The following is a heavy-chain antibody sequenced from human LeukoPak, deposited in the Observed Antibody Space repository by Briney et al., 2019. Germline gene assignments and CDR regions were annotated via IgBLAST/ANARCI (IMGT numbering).Heavy chain of an antibody. V-gene: IGHV3-23*01. CDR1: GFTFISYT. Sequence: GSLRLSCAASGFTFISYTMSWVRQAPGKGLEWVSTITTSGGNTYYADSVKGRFTVSRDNSKNTLYLQMNSLRAEDTAVYYCAKDGGLWVSAHWGDSWGRGTLVTVSS. D-gene: IGHD7-27*01. CDR2: ITTSGGNT. CDR3: AKDGGLWVSAHWGDS. J-gene: IGHJ4*02.